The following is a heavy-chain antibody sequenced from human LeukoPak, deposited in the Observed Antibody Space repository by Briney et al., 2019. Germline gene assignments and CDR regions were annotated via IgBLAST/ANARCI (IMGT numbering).Heavy chain of an antibody. J-gene: IGHJ5*02. CDR2: ISYDGSNK. D-gene: IGHD3-22*01. V-gene: IGHV3-30-3*01. CDR3: ARDGTYYYDSSGPHNWFDP. CDR1: GFTFSSYA. Sequence: GGSLRLSCAASGFTFSSYAMHWVRQAPGKGLEWVAVISYDGSNKYYADSVKGRFTISRDNSKNTLYLQMNSLRAEDTAVYYCARDGTYYYDSSGPHNWFDPWGQGTLVTVSS.